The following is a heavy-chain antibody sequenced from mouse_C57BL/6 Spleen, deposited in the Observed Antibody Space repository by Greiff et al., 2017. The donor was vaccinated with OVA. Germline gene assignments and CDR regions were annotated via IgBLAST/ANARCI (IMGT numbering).Heavy chain of an antibody. V-gene: IGHV1-42*01. CDR2: INPSTGGT. CDR1: GYSFTGYY. Sequence: VQLKESGPELVKPGASVKISCKASGYSFTGYYMNWVKQSPEKSLEWIGEINPSTGGTTYNQKFKAKATLTVDKSSSTAYMQLTSLTSEDSAVYYCARFREIRDAMDDWGQGTSVTVSS. J-gene: IGHJ4*01. CDR3: ARFREIRDAMDD. D-gene: IGHD2-4*01.